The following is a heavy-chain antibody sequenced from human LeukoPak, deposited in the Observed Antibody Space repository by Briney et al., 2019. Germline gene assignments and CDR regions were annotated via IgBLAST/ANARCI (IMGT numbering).Heavy chain of an antibody. V-gene: IGHV3-9*01. CDR1: GFTFDDYA. J-gene: IGHJ4*02. D-gene: IGHD6-13*01. Sequence: GGSLRLSCAASGFTFDDYAMHWVRQAPGKGLEWVSGISWNSGSIGYADSVKGRFTISRDNAKNSLYLQMNSLRAEDTALYYCAREGTHSSSPLDFWGQGTLVTVSS. CDR2: ISWNSGSI. CDR3: AREGTHSSSPLDF.